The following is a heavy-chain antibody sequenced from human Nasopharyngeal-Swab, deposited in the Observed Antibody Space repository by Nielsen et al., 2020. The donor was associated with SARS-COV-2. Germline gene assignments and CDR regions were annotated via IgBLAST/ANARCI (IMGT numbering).Heavy chain of an antibody. Sequence: GGSLRLSCAASGFTFSSYGIHWVRQAPGKGLEWVAVISSDGTNKYYADSVKGRFTISRDNSKNTLYLQMNSLRDEDTAVYYCAKDWGKLDYWGQGTLVTVSS. CDR1: GFTFSSYG. J-gene: IGHJ4*02. V-gene: IGHV3-30*18. D-gene: IGHD3-16*01. CDR2: ISSDGTNK. CDR3: AKDWGKLDY.